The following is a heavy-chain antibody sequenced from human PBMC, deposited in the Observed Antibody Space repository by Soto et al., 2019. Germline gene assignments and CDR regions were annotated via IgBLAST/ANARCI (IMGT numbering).Heavy chain of an antibody. V-gene: IGHV4-34*01. J-gene: IGHJ6*02. CDR2: VNHSGEA. CDR1: GGSFRNYY. CDR3: ARERVVLIRAAVRVWDDYQYYGMDV. D-gene: IGHD2-2*02. Sequence: SETLSLTCGVYGGSFRNYYWIWVRQPPGKGLEWIGEVNHSGEATYNPSLQSRVSISLDTSNNHFSLKMTSVTAADTAVYYCARERVVLIRAAVRVWDDYQYYGMDVWGQGTTVTVSS.